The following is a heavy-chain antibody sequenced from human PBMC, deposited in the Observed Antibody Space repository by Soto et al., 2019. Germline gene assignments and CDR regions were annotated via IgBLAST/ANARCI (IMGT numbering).Heavy chain of an antibody. D-gene: IGHD6-19*01. CDR2: VFSSGST. Sequence: SETLSLTCSVPGGAISSYYWSWVRQPAGKGLEWIGRVFSSGSTNYNASLKSRVTMSIDTSKNEVSLTLRSVTAADTAVYYCARVGSSGWSPDYWGQGTLVTVSS. V-gene: IGHV4-4*07. CDR3: ARVGSSGWSPDY. J-gene: IGHJ4*02. CDR1: GGAISSYY.